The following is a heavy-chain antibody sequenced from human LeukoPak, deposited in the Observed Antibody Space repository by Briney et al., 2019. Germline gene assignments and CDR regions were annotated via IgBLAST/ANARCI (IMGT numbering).Heavy chain of an antibody. CDR2: ISAYNGNT. D-gene: IGHD4-17*01. Sequence: ASVKVSCKASGYTFTSYGISWVRQAPGQGLEWMGWISAYNGNTNYAQKLQGRVTMTTDTSTSTAYMELRSLRSGDTAVYYCARDPYGDYAYYYYYGMDVWGQGTTVTVSS. CDR1: GYTFTSYG. CDR3: ARDPYGDYAYYYYYGMDV. J-gene: IGHJ6*02. V-gene: IGHV1-18*01.